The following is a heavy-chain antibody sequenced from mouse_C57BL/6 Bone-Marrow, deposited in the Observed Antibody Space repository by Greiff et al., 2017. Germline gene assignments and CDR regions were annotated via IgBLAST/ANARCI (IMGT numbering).Heavy chain of an antibody. D-gene: IGHD2-5*01. CDR2: IDPSDSYT. CDR1: GYTFTSYW. V-gene: IGHV1-69*01. J-gene: IGHJ1*03. Sequence: VQLQQSGAELVMPGASVKLSCKASGYTFTSYWMHWVKQRPGQGLEWIGEIDPSDSYTNYNQKFKGKSTLTVDTSSSTAYIQLSSLTSEDSAVYYCARTYYSNYRYFDVWGTGTTVTVSS. CDR3: ARTYYSNYRYFDV.